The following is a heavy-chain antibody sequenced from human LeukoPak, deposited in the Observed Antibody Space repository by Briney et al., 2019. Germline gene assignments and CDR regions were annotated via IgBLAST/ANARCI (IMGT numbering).Heavy chain of an antibody. D-gene: IGHD1-26*01. CDR2: IKSKTDGGTT. Sequence: GGSLRLSCAASGFPFSNAWMSWVRQAPGKGLEWVGRIKSKTDGGTTDYAAPVKGRFTISRDDSKNTLYLQMNSLKTEDTAVYYCTTDQELSGSYYWGQGTLVTVSS. V-gene: IGHV3-15*01. CDR3: TTDQELSGSYY. CDR1: GFPFSNAW. J-gene: IGHJ4*02.